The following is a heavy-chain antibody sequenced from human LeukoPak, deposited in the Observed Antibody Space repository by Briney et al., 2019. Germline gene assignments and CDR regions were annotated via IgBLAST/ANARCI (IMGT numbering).Heavy chain of an antibody. Sequence: GGSLRLSCAASGFTVSSNHMSWVRQAPGKGLEWVSVIYSGGSTYYADSVKGRFTISRDNSKNTLYLQMNSLRAEDTAVYYCARDGEYSSSWYGSYYFDYWGQGTLVTVSS. D-gene: IGHD6-13*01. V-gene: IGHV3-66*01. CDR3: ARDGEYSSSWYGSYYFDY. J-gene: IGHJ4*02. CDR1: GFTVSSNH. CDR2: IYSGGST.